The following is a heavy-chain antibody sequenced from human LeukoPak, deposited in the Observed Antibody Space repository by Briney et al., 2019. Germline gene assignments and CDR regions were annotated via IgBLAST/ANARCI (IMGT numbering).Heavy chain of an antibody. CDR2: IYTRGSA. CDR3: AREVAVAGTDYYGMDV. V-gene: IGHV4-61*02. Sequence: SQTLSLTCTGSSCSISSGSYYWSWIRQPPGKGLELIGRIYTRGSAHYNPSLKSRVTISVDTSKNQFSLKLSSVTAADTAVYYCAREVAVAGTDYYGMDVWGQGTTVTVSS. D-gene: IGHD6-19*01. CDR1: SCSISSGSYY. J-gene: IGHJ6*02.